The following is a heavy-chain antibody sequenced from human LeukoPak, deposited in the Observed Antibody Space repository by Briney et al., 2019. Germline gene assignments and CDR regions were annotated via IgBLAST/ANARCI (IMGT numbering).Heavy chain of an antibody. CDR3: ARVLYYYDSSGTDY. Sequence: ASVKVSCKASGGTFSSYAISWVRQAPGQGLEWMGGIIPIFGTANYAQKFQGRVTITADESTSTAYMELSSLRSEDTAVYYCARVLYYYDSSGTDYWGQGTLVTVSS. J-gene: IGHJ4*02. CDR1: GGTFSSYA. D-gene: IGHD3-22*01. V-gene: IGHV1-69*13. CDR2: IIPIFGTA.